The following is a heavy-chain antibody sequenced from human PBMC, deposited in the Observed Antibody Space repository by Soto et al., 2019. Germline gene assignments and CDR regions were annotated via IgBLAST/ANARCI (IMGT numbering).Heavy chain of an antibody. Sequence: SETLSLTCTVSGGSISSGGYYWSWIRQHPGKGLEWIGYIYYSGSTYYNPSLKSRVTISVDTSKNQFSLKLSSVTAADTAVYYCARELWFGAPRRNWFDPWGQGTLVTVSS. CDR1: GGSISSGGYY. CDR3: ARELWFGAPRRNWFDP. D-gene: IGHD3-10*01. CDR2: IYYSGST. V-gene: IGHV4-31*03. J-gene: IGHJ5*02.